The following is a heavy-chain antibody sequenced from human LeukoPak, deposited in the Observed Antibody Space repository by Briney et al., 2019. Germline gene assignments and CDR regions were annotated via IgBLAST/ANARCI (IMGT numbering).Heavy chain of an antibody. CDR1: GFAFSTYW. J-gene: IGHJ4*02. CDR3: ARSYDSGWYVSDH. D-gene: IGHD6-19*01. CDR2: ISYDGSSK. V-gene: IGHV3-30*03. Sequence: SGGSLRLSCAASGFAFSTYWMHWVRQAPGKGLEWVAVISYDGSSKYYADSVKGRFTISRDNSKNTLFLQMNSLRAEDTAVYYCARSYDSGWYVSDHWGQGTLVTVSS.